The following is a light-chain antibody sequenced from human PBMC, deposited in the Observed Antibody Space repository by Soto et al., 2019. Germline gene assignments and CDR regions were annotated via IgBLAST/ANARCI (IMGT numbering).Light chain of an antibody. Sequence: QSVLTQPPSVSGAPGQRVTISCTGSSSNIGAGYDVHWYQQVPGTAPKLLIYGNSNRPSGVPDRFSGSKSGPSACLAITGLQAEDEDEYDCQSYDNSLSGSGVFGTGTKLTVL. J-gene: IGLJ1*01. CDR3: QSYDNSLSGSGV. CDR1: SSNIGAGYD. CDR2: GNS. V-gene: IGLV1-40*01.